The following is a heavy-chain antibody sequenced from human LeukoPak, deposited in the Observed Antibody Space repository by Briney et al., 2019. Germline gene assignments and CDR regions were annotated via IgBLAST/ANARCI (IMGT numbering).Heavy chain of an antibody. CDR3: ARDSPLTGDYYYYYGMDV. D-gene: IGHD7-27*01. Sequence: PGGSLRLSCSASGFTFSTYWMSWVRQAPGQGLEWMGGIIPIFGTANYAQKFQGRVTITADESTSTAYMELSSLRSEDTAVYYCARDSPLTGDYYYYYGMDVWGQGTTVTVSS. CDR2: IIPIFGTA. V-gene: IGHV1-69*01. J-gene: IGHJ6*02. CDR1: GFTFSTYW.